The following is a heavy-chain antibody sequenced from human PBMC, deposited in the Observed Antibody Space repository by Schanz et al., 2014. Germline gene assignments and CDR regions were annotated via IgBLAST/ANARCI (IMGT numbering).Heavy chain of an antibody. CDR3: SKDKQGSRSDDS. Sequence: EMQLLESGGGLAQPGGSLRLSCAASGFKFTDYAMSWARQTPVKGLEWVSSITTGGNTYYRDSVKGRFIVSRDNSKNTLYLEMNRLRVDDTAVYYCSKDKQGSRSDDSWGQGTLVTVSS. CDR2: ITTGGNT. CDR1: GFKFTDYA. V-gene: IGHV3-23*01. D-gene: IGHD2-15*01. J-gene: IGHJ5*01.